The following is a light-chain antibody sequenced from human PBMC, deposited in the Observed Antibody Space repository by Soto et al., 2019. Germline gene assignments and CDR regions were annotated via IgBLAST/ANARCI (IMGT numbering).Light chain of an antibody. J-gene: IGKJ4*01. CDR1: QNIPSIY. V-gene: IGKV3D-20*01. CDR2: DTS. Sequence: EIVLTQSPASLSLSPGERATLFCGASQNIPSIYLAWYQVKPALAPRLLIYDTSIRATGIPDRFTGSGSGTDYTLTTTRLDPEDFAVYYCQQYDTSLTFGGKTEVEIK. CDR3: QQYDTSLT.